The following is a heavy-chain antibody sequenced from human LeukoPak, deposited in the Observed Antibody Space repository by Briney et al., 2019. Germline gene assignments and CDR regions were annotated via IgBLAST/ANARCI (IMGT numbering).Heavy chain of an antibody. CDR2: IYYSGST. D-gene: IGHD2-2*02. J-gene: IGHJ4*02. V-gene: IGHV4-39*01. Sequence: SGTLSLTCTVSGGSISSSSYYWGWIRQPPGKGLEWIGSIYYSGSTYYNPSLKSRVTTSVDTSKNQFSLKLSSVTAADTAVYYCARQDCSSTSCYKGPFDYWGQGTLVTVSS. CDR3: ARQDCSSTSCYKGPFDY. CDR1: GGSISSSSYY.